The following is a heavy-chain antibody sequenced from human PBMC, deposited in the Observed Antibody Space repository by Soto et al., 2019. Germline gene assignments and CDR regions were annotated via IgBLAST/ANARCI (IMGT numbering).Heavy chain of an antibody. J-gene: IGHJ6*02. CDR1: GFTFSSYS. Sequence: GGSLRLSCAASGFTFSSYSMNWVRQAPGKGLEWVSSISSSSSYIYYADSVKGRFTISRDNAKNSLYLQINSLRAEDTAVYYCARAKSGSSWYFDYYYYGMDVWGQGTTVTVSS. V-gene: IGHV3-21*01. CDR3: ARAKSGSSWYFDYYYYGMDV. CDR2: ISSSSSYI. D-gene: IGHD6-13*01.